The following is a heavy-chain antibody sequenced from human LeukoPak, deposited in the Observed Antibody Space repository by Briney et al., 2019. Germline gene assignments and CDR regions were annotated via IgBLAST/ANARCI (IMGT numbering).Heavy chain of an antibody. CDR1: GFTFSSYG. Sequence: GGSLRLSCAASGFTFSSYGMHRVRQAPGKGLEWVAVISYDGSNKYYADSVKGRFTISRDNSKNTLYLQMNSLRAEDTAVYYCAKDGSKSSWYSVALSLDYWGQGTLVTVSS. CDR2: ISYDGSNK. CDR3: AKDGSKSSWYSVALSLDY. D-gene: IGHD6-13*01. J-gene: IGHJ4*02. V-gene: IGHV3-30*18.